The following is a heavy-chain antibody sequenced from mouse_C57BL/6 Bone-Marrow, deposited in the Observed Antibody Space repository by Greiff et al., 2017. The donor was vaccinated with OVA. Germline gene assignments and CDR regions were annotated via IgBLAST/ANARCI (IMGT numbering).Heavy chain of an antibody. J-gene: IGHJ2*01. CDR2: IDPKSGGT. V-gene: IGHV1-72*01. CDR3: EREKGDYGNSYGYFDY. D-gene: IGHD1-1*01. CDR1: GYTFTSYW. Sequence: QVQLQQPGAELVKPGASVKLSCKASGYTFTSYWMHWVKQRPGRGLEWIGRIDPKSGGTKYNEQFKSKATLTVDNPSITAYMQLRSLTSADSAVSYCEREKGDYGNSYGYFDYWGKGTTLTVSS.